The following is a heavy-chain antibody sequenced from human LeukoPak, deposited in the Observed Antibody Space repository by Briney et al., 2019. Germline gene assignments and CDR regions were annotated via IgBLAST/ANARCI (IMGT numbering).Heavy chain of an antibody. J-gene: IGHJ5*02. CDR1: GYSISSGYY. V-gene: IGHV4-38-2*01. CDR3: ARMLADTAMVNWFDP. CDR2: IYHSGST. Sequence: PSETLSLTCAVSGYSISSGYYWGWIRQPPGRGLEWIGSIYHSGSTYYNPSLKSRVTISVDTSKNQFSLKLSSVTAADTAVYYCARMLADTAMVNWFDPWGQGTLVTVSS. D-gene: IGHD5-18*01.